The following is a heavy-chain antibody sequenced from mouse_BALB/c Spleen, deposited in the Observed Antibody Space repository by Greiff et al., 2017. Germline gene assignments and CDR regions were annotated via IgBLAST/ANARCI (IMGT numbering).Heavy chain of an antibody. D-gene: IGHD2-1*01. CDR2: IWSGGST. CDR3: ASYGNYLFAY. V-gene: IGHV2-2*02. CDR1: GFSLTSYG. Sequence: VKLVESGPGLVQPSQSLSITCTVSGFSLTSYGVHWVRQSPGKGLEWLGVIWSGGSTDYNAAFISRLSISKDNSKSQVFFKMNSLQANDTAIYYCASYGNYLFAYWGQGTLVTVSA. J-gene: IGHJ3*01.